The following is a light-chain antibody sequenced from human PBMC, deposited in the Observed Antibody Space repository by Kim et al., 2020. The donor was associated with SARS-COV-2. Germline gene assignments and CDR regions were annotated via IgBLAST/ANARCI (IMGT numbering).Light chain of an antibody. CDR2: GNS. V-gene: IGLV1-40*01. J-gene: IGLJ3*02. CDR3: QSYDSILSGSV. CDR1: SSNIGAGYD. Sequence: QSMLTQPPSVSGAPGQRVTISCTGSSSNIGAGYDVHWYQQLPGTAPKLLIYGNSNRPSGVPDRFSGSKSGTSASLAITGLQAEDEADYYCQSYDSILSGSVFGGGTQLTVL.